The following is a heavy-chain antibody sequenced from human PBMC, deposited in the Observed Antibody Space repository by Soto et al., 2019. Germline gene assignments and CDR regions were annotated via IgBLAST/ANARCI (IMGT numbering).Heavy chain of an antibody. CDR3: AKVGVTRTFLLRYYFDY. Sequence: SLRLSCAASGFTFDDYAMHWVRQAPGKGLEWVSGISWNSGSIGYADSVKGRFTISRDNAKNSLYLQMNSLRAEDTALYYCAKVGVTRTFLLRYYFDYWGQGTLVTVSS. CDR1: GFTFDDYA. D-gene: IGHD1-26*01. V-gene: IGHV3-9*01. CDR2: ISWNSGSI. J-gene: IGHJ4*02.